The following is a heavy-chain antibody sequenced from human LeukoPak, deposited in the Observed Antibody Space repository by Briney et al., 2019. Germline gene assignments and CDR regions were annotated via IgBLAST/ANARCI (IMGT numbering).Heavy chain of an antibody. CDR2: VDHTGST. D-gene: IGHD4-11*01. V-gene: IGHV4-59*01. Sequence: SETLSLACTVSDDSITMYYWTWIRQPPGKGLEWIGYVDHTGSTKFNPSLNGRVSISRDTSNNFFSLRLRSVTAADTAVYLCARGRVSSSTWYSTYYYFFYMDFWGKGTTVTVSS. J-gene: IGHJ6*03. CDR1: DDSITMYY. CDR3: ARGRVSSSTWYSTYYYFFYMDF.